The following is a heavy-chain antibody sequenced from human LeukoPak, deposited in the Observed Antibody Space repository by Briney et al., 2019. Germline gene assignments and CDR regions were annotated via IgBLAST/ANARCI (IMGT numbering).Heavy chain of an antibody. V-gene: IGHV4-59*01. CDR3: ARDQGYYYDSSGYYDAFDI. CDR1: GGSISSYY. D-gene: IGHD3-22*01. Sequence: PSETLSLTCTVSGGSISSYYWSWIRQPPGKGLERIGYIYYSGSTNYNPSLKSRVTISVDTSKNQFSLKLSSVTAADTAVYYCARDQGYYYDSSGYYDAFDIWGQGTMVTVSS. CDR2: IYYSGST. J-gene: IGHJ3*02.